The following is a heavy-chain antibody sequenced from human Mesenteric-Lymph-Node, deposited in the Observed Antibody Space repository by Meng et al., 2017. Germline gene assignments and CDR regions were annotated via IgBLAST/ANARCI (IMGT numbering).Heavy chain of an antibody. CDR2: IYYSGSN. J-gene: IGHJ4*02. CDR3: ARQIFKFGYGGNSPFDY. D-gene: IGHD4-23*01. Sequence: QLQLQESGPGLVKPSETLSLTCTISGGSISSTSYYWGWIRQPPGKGPEWIGSIYYSGSNYHNPSLKSRLTISVDTSKSQLALKLSSVTAADTAVYYCARQIFKFGYGGNSPFDYWGQGTLVTVSS. V-gene: IGHV4-39*01. CDR1: GGSISSTSYY.